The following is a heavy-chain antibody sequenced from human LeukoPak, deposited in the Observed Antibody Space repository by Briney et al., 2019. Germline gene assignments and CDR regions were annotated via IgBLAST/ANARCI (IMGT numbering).Heavy chain of an antibody. J-gene: IGHJ4*02. CDR3: ARAPYSGSYFFDY. CDR1: GGSISSYY. D-gene: IGHD1-26*01. CDR2: IYYSGST. V-gene: IGHV4-59*01. Sequence: SETLSLTCTVSGGSISSYYWSWIRQPPGKGLEWIGYIYYSGSTNYNPSLKSRVTISVDTSKNQFSLRLSSVTAADTAVYYCARAPYSGSYFFDYWGQGTLVTVSS.